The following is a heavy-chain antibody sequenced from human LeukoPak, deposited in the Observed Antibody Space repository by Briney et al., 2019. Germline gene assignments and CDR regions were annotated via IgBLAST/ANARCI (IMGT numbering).Heavy chain of an antibody. V-gene: IGHV3-66*01. CDR3: ARSETYDAFDI. J-gene: IGHJ3*02. CDR1: GFTVSSNY. CDR2: IYSGGST. Sequence: GGSLRLSCAASGFTVSSNYMSWVRQAPGKGLEWVSVIYSGGSTYYADSVKGRFTISRDNSENTLYLQMNSLRAEDTAVYYCARSETYDAFDIWGQGTMVTVSS.